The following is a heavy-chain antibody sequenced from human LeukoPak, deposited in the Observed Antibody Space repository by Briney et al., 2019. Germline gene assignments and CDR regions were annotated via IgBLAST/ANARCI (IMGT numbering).Heavy chain of an antibody. V-gene: IGHV3-53*01. CDR1: GFTVSSNY. D-gene: IGHD2-15*01. Sequence: PGGSLRLSCAASGFTVSSNYMSWVRQAPGKRLEWVSIIYSGGTTYYTDSVKGRFTIFRGNSNNMLYIQMNSLRAEDTAVYYCARGYCSGGSCYSKDYYYMDVWGKGTTVTVSS. CDR2: IYSGGTT. CDR3: ARGYCSGGSCYSKDYYYMDV. J-gene: IGHJ6*03.